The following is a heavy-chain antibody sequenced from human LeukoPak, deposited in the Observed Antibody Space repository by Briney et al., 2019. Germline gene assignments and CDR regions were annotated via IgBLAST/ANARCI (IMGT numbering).Heavy chain of an antibody. CDR1: GGSISSGGYY. Sequence: SETLSLTCTVSGGSISSGGYYWSWIRQPPGKGLEWIGYIYHSGSTYYNPSLKSRVTISVDRSKNQFSLKLSSVTAADTAVYYCARDSFAYGSGSYYNSGFDYWGQGTLVTVSS. V-gene: IGHV4-30-2*01. CDR2: IYHSGST. D-gene: IGHD3-10*01. J-gene: IGHJ4*02. CDR3: ARDSFAYGSGSYYNSGFDY.